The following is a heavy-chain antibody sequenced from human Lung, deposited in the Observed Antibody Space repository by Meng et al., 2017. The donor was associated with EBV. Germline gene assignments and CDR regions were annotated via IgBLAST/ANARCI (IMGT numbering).Heavy chain of an antibody. V-gene: IGHV1-69*10. CDR2: LIPVLNKA. CDR1: GGSFSTYT. D-gene: IGHD2/OR15-2a*01. CDR3: ARGRGNQPLFDF. Sequence: QVQLVQSWAEVKKPGSSVKVACKTSGGSFSTYTFSWVRQAPGQGLEWMGGLIPVLNKAKSAPRFQDRVTFTADETTTTAYMELSSLTFEDTAVYFCARGRGNQPLFDFWGQGTLVTVSS. J-gene: IGHJ4*02.